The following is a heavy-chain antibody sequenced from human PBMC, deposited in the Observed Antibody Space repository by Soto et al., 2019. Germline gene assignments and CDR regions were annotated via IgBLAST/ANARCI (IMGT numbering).Heavy chain of an antibody. D-gene: IGHD2-2*01. Sequence: SETLSLTCAVYGGSFSGYYWSWIRQPPGKGLEWIGEINHSGSTNYNPSLKSRATISVDTSKNQFSLKLSSVTAADTAVYYCARGRTLGYCSSTSCYGGNFDYWGQGTLVTVSS. J-gene: IGHJ4*02. CDR1: GGSFSGYY. CDR2: INHSGST. CDR3: ARGRTLGYCSSTSCYGGNFDY. V-gene: IGHV4-34*01.